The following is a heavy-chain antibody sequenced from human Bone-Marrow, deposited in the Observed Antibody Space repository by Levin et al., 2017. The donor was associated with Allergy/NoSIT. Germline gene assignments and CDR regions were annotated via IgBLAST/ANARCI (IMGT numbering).Heavy chain of an antibody. CDR1: GVSISSYY. D-gene: IGHD2-21*01. J-gene: IGHJ4*02. V-gene: IGHV4-4*07. CDR3: ARDLKGGAVGDWVGYYFDY. Sequence: PSETLSLTCTVSGVSISSYYWSWIRQPAGKGLEWIGRIYDTGSTNYNPSLKSRVTMSLDTSKNQFSLKLSSVTAADTAVYYCARDLKGGAVGDWVGYYFDYWGQGTLVTVSP. CDR2: IYDTGST.